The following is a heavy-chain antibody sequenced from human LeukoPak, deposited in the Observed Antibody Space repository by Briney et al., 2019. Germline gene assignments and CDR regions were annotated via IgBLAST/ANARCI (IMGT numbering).Heavy chain of an antibody. CDR2: INHSGST. J-gene: IGHJ5*02. V-gene: IGHV4-34*01. Sequence: PSETLSLTCAVYGGSFSGYYWSWIRQPPGKGLEWIGEINHSGSTNYNPSLKSRVTISVDTSKNQFSLKLSSVTAADTAVYYCARGYQLGSYLWFDPWGQGTLVTASS. CDR3: ARGYQLGSYLWFDP. D-gene: IGHD2-2*01. CDR1: GGSFSGYY.